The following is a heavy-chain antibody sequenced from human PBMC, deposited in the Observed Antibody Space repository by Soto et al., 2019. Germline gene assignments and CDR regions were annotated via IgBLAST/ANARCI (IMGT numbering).Heavy chain of an antibody. D-gene: IGHD3-10*01. CDR3: ARIRGRFGEFDY. Sequence: QVTLKESGPVLVNPTETLTLTCTVSGFSLSNARMGVSWIRQPPGKALEWLAHIFSNDEKSYSTSLKSRLTISKDTSKSQVVLTMTNMDPVDTATYYCARIRGRFGEFDYWGQGTLVTVSS. CDR2: IFSNDEK. V-gene: IGHV2-26*01. CDR1: GFSLSNARMG. J-gene: IGHJ4*02.